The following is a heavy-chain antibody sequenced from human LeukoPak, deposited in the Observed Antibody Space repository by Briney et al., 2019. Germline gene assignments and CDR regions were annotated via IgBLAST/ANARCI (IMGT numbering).Heavy chain of an antibody. CDR1: GFTFSSYW. Sequence: GGSLRLSCAASGFTFSSYWMNWVRQAPGKGLEWVASIKQDGSEKYYVDSLKGRFTISRDNAKNSLYLHMNSLRAEDTAVYYCAKDILTGYYIYYYYYGMDVWGQGTTVTVSS. J-gene: IGHJ6*02. CDR2: IKQDGSEK. V-gene: IGHV3-7*01. D-gene: IGHD3-9*01. CDR3: AKDILTGYYIYYYYYGMDV.